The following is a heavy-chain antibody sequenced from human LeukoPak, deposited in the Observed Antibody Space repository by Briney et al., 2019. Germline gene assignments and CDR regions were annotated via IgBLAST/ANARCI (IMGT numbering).Heavy chain of an antibody. CDR3: ARDNGENYHTAFDY. CDR2: TWFDGSKK. J-gene: IGHJ4*02. D-gene: IGHD2-8*01. Sequence: PGGSLRLSCAASGFIFSSYGMHWVRQSPGKGLEWVAVTWFDGSKKHYADSVKGRFTISRDNSRNTLYLQMNSLRVEDTAVYYCARDNGENYHTAFDYWGQGTLVTVSS. V-gene: IGHV3-33*01. CDR1: GFIFSSYG.